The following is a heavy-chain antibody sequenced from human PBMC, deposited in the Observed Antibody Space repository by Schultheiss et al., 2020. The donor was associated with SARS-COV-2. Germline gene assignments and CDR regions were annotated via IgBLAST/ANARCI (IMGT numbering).Heavy chain of an antibody. Sequence: GGSLRLSCAASGFTVSSNYMSWVRQAPGKGLEWVAVISYDGSNKYYADSVKGRFTISRDNSKNTLYLQMNSLRAEDTAVYYCARGKSSEIQLWEDFDYWGQGTLVTVSS. CDR3: ARGKSSEIQLWEDFDY. CDR2: ISYDGSNK. J-gene: IGHJ4*02. V-gene: IGHV3-30*03. D-gene: IGHD5-18*01. CDR1: GFTVSSNY.